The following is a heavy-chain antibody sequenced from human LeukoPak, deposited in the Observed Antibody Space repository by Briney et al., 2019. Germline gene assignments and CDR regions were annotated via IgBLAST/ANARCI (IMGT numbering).Heavy chain of an antibody. D-gene: IGHD3-10*01. CDR2: IYHSGST. Sequence: SETLSLTCTVSGYSISSGYYWGWVRQPPGKGLEWIGSIYHSGSTYYNPSLKSRVTISVDTSKNQFSLKLSSVTAADTAVYYCARGGRYYYGSGSYYTWRFFDYWGQGTLVTVSS. CDR3: ARGGRYYYGSGSYYTWRFFDY. CDR1: GYSISSGYY. V-gene: IGHV4-38-2*02. J-gene: IGHJ4*02.